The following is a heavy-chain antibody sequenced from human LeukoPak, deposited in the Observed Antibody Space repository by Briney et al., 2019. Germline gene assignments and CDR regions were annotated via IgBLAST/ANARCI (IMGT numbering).Heavy chain of an antibody. Sequence: ASVKVSCKASGYTFTSYDINWVRQATGQGLEWMGWMNPNSGNTGYAQKFQGRVTITRNTSISTAYMELSSLRSEDTAVYYCALIKRLQNWFDPWGQGTLVTVSS. J-gene: IGHJ5*02. D-gene: IGHD1-1*01. CDR3: ALIKRLQNWFDP. V-gene: IGHV1-8*03. CDR2: MNPNSGNT. CDR1: GYTFTSYD.